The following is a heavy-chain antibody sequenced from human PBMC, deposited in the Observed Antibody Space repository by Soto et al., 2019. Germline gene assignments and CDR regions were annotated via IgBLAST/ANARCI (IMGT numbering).Heavy chain of an antibody. Sequence: QVQLVQSGAEVKKPGSSVKVSCKASGGTFSSYAISWVRQAPGQGLEWMGGIIPIFGTANSAQKFQGRVTITADESTSTAYMELSSLRSEDTAVYYCARELRGYSGYDNIGYYYYYYGMDVWGQGTTVTVSS. V-gene: IGHV1-69*12. J-gene: IGHJ6*02. CDR3: ARELRGYSGYDNIGYYYYYYGMDV. CDR1: GGTFSSYA. CDR2: IIPIFGTA. D-gene: IGHD5-12*01.